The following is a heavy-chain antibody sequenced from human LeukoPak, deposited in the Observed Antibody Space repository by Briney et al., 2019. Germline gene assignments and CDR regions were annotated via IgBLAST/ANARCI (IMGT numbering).Heavy chain of an antibody. D-gene: IGHD3-22*01. CDR2: ISSSSSYI. Sequence: GGSLRLSCAASGFTFSDYYMSWIRQAPGKGLEWVSSISSSSSYIYYADSVKGRFTISRDNAKNSLYLQMNSLRAEDTAVYYCARDWRDSSGKFPNDAFDIWGQGTMVTVSS. CDR3: ARDWRDSSGKFPNDAFDI. V-gene: IGHV3-11*04. CDR1: GFTFSDYY. J-gene: IGHJ3*02.